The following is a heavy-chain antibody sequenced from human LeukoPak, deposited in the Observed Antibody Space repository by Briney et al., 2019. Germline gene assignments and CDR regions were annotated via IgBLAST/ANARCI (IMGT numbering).Heavy chain of an antibody. CDR1: GGSISSYY. V-gene: IGHV4-39*06. D-gene: IGHD2-15*01. J-gene: IGHJ4*02. Sequence: SETLSLTCTVSGGSISSYYWGWIRQPPGKGLEWIGSIYYSGSTYYNTSLKSRVTISVDTSKNQFPLKLSSVTAADTAVYYCARVKFYCSGGSCYSDVPFDYWGQGTLVTVSS. CDR2: IYYSGST. CDR3: ARVKFYCSGGSCYSDVPFDY.